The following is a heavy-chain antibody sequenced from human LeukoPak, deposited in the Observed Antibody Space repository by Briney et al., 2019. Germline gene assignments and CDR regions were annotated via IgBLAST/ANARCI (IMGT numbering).Heavy chain of an antibody. V-gene: IGHV3-74*01. J-gene: IGHJ4*02. CDR3: ARSSNGVYIQ. D-gene: IGHD2-8*01. Sequence: GGSLRLSCVASGFTFRNYYMHWVRQVPGKGLVWVSRISGDGSSIFYADSVTGRFTISRDNAKNSLYVQMNSLRADDSAVYYCARSSNGVYIQWGQGTLVTVSS. CDR1: GFTFRNYY. CDR2: ISGDGSSI.